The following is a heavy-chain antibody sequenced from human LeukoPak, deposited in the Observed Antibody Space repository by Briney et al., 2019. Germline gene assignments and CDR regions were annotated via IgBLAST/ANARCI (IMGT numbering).Heavy chain of an antibody. J-gene: IGHJ4*02. D-gene: IGHD3-3*01. V-gene: IGHV5-51*01. CDR2: IYPGDSDT. CDR1: GYSFTSYW. CDR3: ARHGGHYDFWSGPSGY. Sequence: GESLKISCKGSGYSFTSYWIGWVRQMPGKGLEWMGIIYPGDSDTRYSPSFQGQVTISADKSISTAYLQWSSLKASDTAMYYCARHGGHYDFWSGPSGYWGQGTLVTVSS.